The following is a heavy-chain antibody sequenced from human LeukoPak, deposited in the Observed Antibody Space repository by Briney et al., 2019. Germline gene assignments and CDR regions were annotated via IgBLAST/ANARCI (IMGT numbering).Heavy chain of an antibody. Sequence: SETLSLTCTVSGGSISSYYWSWIRQPPGKGLEWIGYIYYSGSTNYNPSLKSRVTISVDTSKNQFSLKLSSVTAEDTAVYYCARCYYGSGSYYQIPSYYYYYMDVWGKGTTVTISS. V-gene: IGHV4-59*01. D-gene: IGHD3-10*01. CDR1: GGSISSYY. J-gene: IGHJ6*03. CDR3: ARCYYGSGSYYQIPSYYYYYMDV. CDR2: IYYSGST.